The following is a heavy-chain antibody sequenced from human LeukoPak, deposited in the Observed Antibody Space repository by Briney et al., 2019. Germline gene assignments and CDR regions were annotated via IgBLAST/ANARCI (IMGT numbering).Heavy chain of an antibody. CDR3: ARAIIVVVPAATRYYYYMDV. J-gene: IGHJ6*03. V-gene: IGHV4-59*01. D-gene: IGHD2-2*01. Sequence: PSETLSLTXTVSGGSISSYYWSWIRQPPGKGLEWIGYIYYSGSTNYNPSLKSRVTISVDTSKNQFSLKLSSVTAADTAVYYCARAIIVVVPAATRYYYYMDVWGKGTTVTVSS. CDR2: IYYSGST. CDR1: GGSISSYY.